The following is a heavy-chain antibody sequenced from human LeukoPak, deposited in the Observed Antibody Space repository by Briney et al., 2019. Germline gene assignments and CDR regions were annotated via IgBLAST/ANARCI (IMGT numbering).Heavy chain of an antibody. Sequence: SETLSLTCTVSGGPISSLNFYWGWIRQPPGKGLEWVGTVSSGGSIYNNPSLRSRVTMSINTSKSQFSLRLTSVTAADTAIYYCARNGDYSLDSWGQGTLVTVSS. D-gene: IGHD4-17*01. V-gene: IGHV4-39*07. CDR3: ARNGDYSLDS. J-gene: IGHJ4*02. CDR2: VSSGGSI. CDR1: GGPISSLNFY.